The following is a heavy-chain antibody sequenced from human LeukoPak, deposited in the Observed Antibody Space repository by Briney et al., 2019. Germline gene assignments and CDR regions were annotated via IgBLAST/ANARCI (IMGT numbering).Heavy chain of an antibody. CDR2: IRSKAYGGTT. J-gene: IGHJ4*02. Sequence: PGGSLRLSCTASGFTFGDYAMSWFRQAPGKGLEWVGFIRSKAYGGTTEYAASVKGRFTISRDDSKSIAYLQMNSLKTEDTAVYYCTRAVGDWRGSIRGYWGQGTLVAVSS. V-gene: IGHV3-49*03. CDR3: TRAVGDWRGSIRGY. D-gene: IGHD3-10*01. CDR1: GFTFGDYA.